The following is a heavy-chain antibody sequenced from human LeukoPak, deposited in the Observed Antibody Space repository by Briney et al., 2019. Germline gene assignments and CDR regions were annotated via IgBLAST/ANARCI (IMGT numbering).Heavy chain of an antibody. Sequence: PSETLSLTCAVYGGSFSGYYWSWIRQPPGKGPEWIGEINHSGSTNYNPSLKSRVTISVDTSKNQFSLKLSSVTAADTAVYYCARAASYFDYWGQGTLVTVSS. CDR3: ARAASYFDY. D-gene: IGHD6-25*01. V-gene: IGHV4-34*01. J-gene: IGHJ4*02. CDR1: GGSFSGYY. CDR2: INHSGST.